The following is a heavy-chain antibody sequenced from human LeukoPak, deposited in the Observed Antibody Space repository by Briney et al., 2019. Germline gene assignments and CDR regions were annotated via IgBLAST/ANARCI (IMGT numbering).Heavy chain of an antibody. V-gene: IGHV3-9*01. J-gene: IGHJ3*01. CDR1: GFFTDYA. CDR3: TKDLAPGGADV. D-gene: IGHD1-26*01. CDR2: IYWNSNRI. Sequence: PGGSLRLSCTASGFFTDYAMHWVRQTPGKGLEWVSGIYWNSNRIDYADSVKGRFTISRDNAKNSLYLEMKSLRIEDTALYYCTKDLAPGGADVWGRGTVVTVSS.